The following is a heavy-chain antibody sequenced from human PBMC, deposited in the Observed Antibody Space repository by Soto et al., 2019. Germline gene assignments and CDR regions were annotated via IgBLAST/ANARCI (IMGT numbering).Heavy chain of an antibody. CDR2: ISGSGVST. V-gene: IGHV3-23*01. CDR1: GFTFSSYS. CDR3: AKPVADGSGPLYYYYGMDV. J-gene: IGHJ6*02. Sequence: GGSLRLSCAASGFTFSSYSISWVRQAPWKGLEWVSAISGSGVSTYYADSVKGRFTISRDNSKNTLYLQMNSLRAEDTAVYYCAKPVADGSGPLYYYYGMDVWSQGTTVTVSS. D-gene: IGHD6-19*01.